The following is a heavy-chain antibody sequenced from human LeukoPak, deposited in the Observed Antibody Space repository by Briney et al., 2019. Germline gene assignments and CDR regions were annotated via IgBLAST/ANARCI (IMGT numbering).Heavy chain of an antibody. CDR3: ASARRRGSYYYYYYYMDV. J-gene: IGHJ6*03. V-gene: IGHV4-59*01. D-gene: IGHD5-12*01. CDR2: IYYSGST. Sequence: SETLSLTCTVSGGSISSYYWSWIRQPPGKGLEWIGYIYYSGSTNYNPSLKSRVTILVDTSKNQFSLKLSSVTAADTAVYYCASARRRGSYYYYYYYMDVWGKGTTVTVSS. CDR1: GGSISSYY.